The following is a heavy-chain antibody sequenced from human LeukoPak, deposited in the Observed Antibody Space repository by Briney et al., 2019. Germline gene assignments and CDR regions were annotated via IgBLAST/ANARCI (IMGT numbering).Heavy chain of an antibody. D-gene: IGHD3-16*02. V-gene: IGHV3-23*01. J-gene: IGHJ4*02. Sequence: PGGSLRLSCAASGFTFSSYAMSWVRQAPGKGLEWVSAISGSGGSTYYADSVKGRFTISRDNSKNTLYLQMSSLRAEDTAVYYCAKAIFVWGSYRNSYYFDSWGQGTLVTVSS. CDR3: AKAIFVWGSYRNSYYFDS. CDR2: ISGSGGST. CDR1: GFTFSSYA.